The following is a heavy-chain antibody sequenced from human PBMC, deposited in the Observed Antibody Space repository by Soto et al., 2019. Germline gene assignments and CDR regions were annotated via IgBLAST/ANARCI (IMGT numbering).Heavy chain of an antibody. CDR1: GLTFSSDW. V-gene: IGHV3-74*01. Sequence: PGGSLRLSCAASGLTFSSDWMNWDRQAPGRGLVWVSRINTDGSDTSYADSVKGRFTISRDNAKNTLYLQMNSLRAEDTAVYYCARGAFGAYFFDYWGQSTLVTVSS. J-gene: IGHJ4*02. CDR3: ARGAFGAYFFDY. CDR2: INTDGSDT. D-gene: IGHD3-3*01.